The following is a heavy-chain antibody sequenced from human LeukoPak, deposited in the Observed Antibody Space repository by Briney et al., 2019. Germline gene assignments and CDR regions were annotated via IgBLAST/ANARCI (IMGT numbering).Heavy chain of an antibody. V-gene: IGHV4-39*01. CDR1: GGSISSSSYY. J-gene: IGHJ4*02. Sequence: PSETLSLTCPVSGGSISSSSYYWGWIRQPPGKGLDWIGSIYYSGSTYYNPSLKSRVTISVDTPKNQFSLKLSSVTAADTAVYYCARPLEYSYGLERFDYWGQGTLVTVSS. CDR2: IYYSGST. D-gene: IGHD5-18*01. CDR3: ARPLEYSYGLERFDY.